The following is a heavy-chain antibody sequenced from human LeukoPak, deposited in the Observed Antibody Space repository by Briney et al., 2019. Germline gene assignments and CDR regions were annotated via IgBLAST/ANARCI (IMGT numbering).Heavy chain of an antibody. J-gene: IGHJ6*02. CDR3: AKVLNDFWSGYYYYYYGMDV. V-gene: IGHV3-23*01. D-gene: IGHD3-3*01. Sequence: GGSLRLSCAASGFTFSSYAMSWVRQVPGKGLEWVSAISGSGGSTYYADSVKGRFTISRDNSKNTLYLQMNSLRAEDTAVYYCAKVLNDFWSGYYYYYYGMDVWGQGTTVTVSS. CDR2: ISGSGGST. CDR1: GFTFSSYA.